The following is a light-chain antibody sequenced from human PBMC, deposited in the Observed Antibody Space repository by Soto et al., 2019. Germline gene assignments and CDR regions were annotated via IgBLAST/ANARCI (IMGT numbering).Light chain of an antibody. Sequence: QSVLTQPASVSGSPGQSIAVSCTGTSSDVGVFNYVSWYQQHPGKAPKFMIFDVISRPSGVSDRFSGSKSGNTASLTISGLQTEDEADYYCASYTTSSTYVFGTGTKVTVL. CDR3: ASYTTSSTYV. J-gene: IGLJ1*01. V-gene: IGLV2-14*03. CDR1: SSDVGVFNY. CDR2: DVI.